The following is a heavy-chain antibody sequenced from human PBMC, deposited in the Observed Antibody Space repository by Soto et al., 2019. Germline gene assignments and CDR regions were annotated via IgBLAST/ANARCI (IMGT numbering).Heavy chain of an antibody. J-gene: IGHJ6*02. Sequence: SETLSLTCTVSGGSISSGGYYWSWIRQHPGKSLEWIGYIHYSGSTYYNPSLKSRVTISVDTSKNQFSLKLSSVTAADTAVYYCASTYYYGSGIVYYGMDVWGQGTTVTVSS. CDR2: IHYSGST. D-gene: IGHD3-10*01. V-gene: IGHV4-31*03. CDR3: ASTYYYGSGIVYYGMDV. CDR1: GGSISSGGYY.